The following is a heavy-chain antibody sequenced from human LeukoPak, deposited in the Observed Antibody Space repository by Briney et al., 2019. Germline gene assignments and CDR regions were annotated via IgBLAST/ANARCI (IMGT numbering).Heavy chain of an antibody. CDR2: IYYSGST. J-gene: IGHJ3*02. V-gene: IGHV4-59*01. CDR1: GGSISNYY. D-gene: IGHD3-3*01. Sequence: SETLSLTCTVSGGSISNYYWSWIRQPPGKGLEWIGYIYYSGSTNYNPSLKSRVTISVDTSKNQFSLKLSSVTAADTAVYYCATASTYYDFWSGYSDAFDIWGQGTMVTVSS. CDR3: ATASTYYDFWSGYSDAFDI.